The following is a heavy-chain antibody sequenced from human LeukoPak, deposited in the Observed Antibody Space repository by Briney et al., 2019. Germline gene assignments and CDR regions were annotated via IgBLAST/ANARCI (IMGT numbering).Heavy chain of an antibody. J-gene: IGHJ4*02. CDR2: IYYSGST. CDR1: GGSISSSSYY. Sequence: SETLSLTCTVSGGSISSSSYYWGWIRQPPGKGLEWIGSIYYSGSTYYNPSLKSRVTISVDTSKNQFSLKLSSVTAADTAVYYCARELYSSPYYWGQGILVTVSS. V-gene: IGHV4-39*07. CDR3: ARELYSSPYY. D-gene: IGHD6-6*01.